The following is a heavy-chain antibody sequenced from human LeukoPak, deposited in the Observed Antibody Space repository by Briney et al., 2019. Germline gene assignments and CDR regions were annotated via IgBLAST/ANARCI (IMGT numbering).Heavy chain of an antibody. Sequence: PSETLSLTCAVSGYSISSGYYWGWIRQPPGKGLEWIGGIYHSGSTYYNPSLKSRVTISVDASKNQFSLKLSSVTAADTAVYYCARPPSYSNYVFDYWGQGTLVTVSS. V-gene: IGHV4-38-2*01. CDR1: GYSISSGYY. J-gene: IGHJ4*02. CDR2: IYHSGST. CDR3: ARPPSYSNYVFDY. D-gene: IGHD4-11*01.